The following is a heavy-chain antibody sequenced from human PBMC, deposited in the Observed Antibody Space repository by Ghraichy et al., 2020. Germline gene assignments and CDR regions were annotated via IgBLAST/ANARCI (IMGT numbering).Heavy chain of an antibody. CDR1: GFSISTNGVG. J-gene: IGHJ4*02. CDR3: AHRDCSANSCQSFDY. V-gene: IGHV2-5*01. D-gene: IGHD2-15*01. Sequence: SGPTLVKPTQTLTLTCTLSGFSISTNGVGVGWIRQPPGKALEWLALIYWHDDKDYSPSLKNRLTITKDTTKNQVVLTMTNMDPVDTATYYCAHRDCSANSCQSFDYWGQGTLVPVSS. CDR2: IYWHDDK.